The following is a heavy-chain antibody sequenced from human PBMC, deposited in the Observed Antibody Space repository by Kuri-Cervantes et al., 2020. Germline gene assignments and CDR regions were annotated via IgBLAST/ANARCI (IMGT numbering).Heavy chain of an antibody. CDR2: IKQDGSEK. J-gene: IGHJ4*02. V-gene: IGHV3-7*01. Sequence: GESLKISCAASGFIFSDFGMHWVRQAPGKGLEWVANIKQDGSEKYYVDSVKGRFTISRDNAKNSLYLQMNSLRAEDTAVYYCASRPKPYYFDYWGQGTLVTVSS. CDR3: ASRPKPYYFDY. CDR1: GFIFSDFG.